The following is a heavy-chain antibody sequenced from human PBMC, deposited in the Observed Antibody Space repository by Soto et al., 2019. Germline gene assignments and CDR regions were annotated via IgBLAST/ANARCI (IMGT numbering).Heavy chain of an antibody. D-gene: IGHD2-2*01. V-gene: IGHV3-33*01. J-gene: IGHJ4*02. CDR2: IWYDGSNT. CDR1: GFTFSSYG. Sequence: QVHLVKCGGGVVQPGRSLRLSCAASGFTFSSYGMHWVRQAPGKGLEWVGVIWYDGSNTYYADSVKGRFTIARDNSKDTLYLQMNSLRVEDTAVYHCARDFSIVVVAPGYWGQGTLVTVSS. CDR3: ARDFSIVVVAPGY.